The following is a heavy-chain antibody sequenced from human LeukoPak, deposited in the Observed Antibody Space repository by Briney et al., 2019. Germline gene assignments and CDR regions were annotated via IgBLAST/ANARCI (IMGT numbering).Heavy chain of an antibody. Sequence: GGSLRLSCAASGFMFSSYAMSWVRQAPGKGLEWVSATSGNGAKTYYADSVRGRFTISRDNSKNTLYLQMNSLRAEDTAVYYCAKDFGWPFDYWGQGTLVTVSS. V-gene: IGHV3-23*01. CDR3: AKDFGWPFDY. D-gene: IGHD6-19*01. CDR1: GFMFSSYA. CDR2: TSGNGAKT. J-gene: IGHJ4*02.